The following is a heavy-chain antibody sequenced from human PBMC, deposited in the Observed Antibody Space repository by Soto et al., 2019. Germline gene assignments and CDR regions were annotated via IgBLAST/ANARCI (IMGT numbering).Heavy chain of an antibody. J-gene: IGHJ3*02. CDR1: GYTFTRYG. CDR2: ISAYNGNT. Sequence: GASVKVSFKASGYTFTRYGISWVRQAPGQGLEWMGWISAYNGNTNYAQKLQGRVTMTTDTSTSTAYMELRSLRSDDTAVYYCAREPMPASYDSSGYYHNDAFDIWGQGTMVTVSS. V-gene: IGHV1-18*01. CDR3: AREPMPASYDSSGYYHNDAFDI. D-gene: IGHD3-22*01.